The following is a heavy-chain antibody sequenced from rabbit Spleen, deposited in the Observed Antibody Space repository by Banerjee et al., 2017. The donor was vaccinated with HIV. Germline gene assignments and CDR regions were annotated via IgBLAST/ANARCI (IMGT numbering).Heavy chain of an antibody. CDR1: GFSLSSAW. Sequence: QEQLKETGGGLVQPGGSLTLSCTASGFSLSSAWMSWVRQAPGKGLEWIACIGNGDGTTYYASWPKGRFTISKTSSTTVTLQMTSLTAADTATYFCARILNGSGWGAFSLWGPGTLVTVS. V-gene: IGHV1S45*01. D-gene: IGHD4-1*01. CDR3: ARILNGSGWGAFSL. J-gene: IGHJ4*01. CDR2: IGNGDGTT.